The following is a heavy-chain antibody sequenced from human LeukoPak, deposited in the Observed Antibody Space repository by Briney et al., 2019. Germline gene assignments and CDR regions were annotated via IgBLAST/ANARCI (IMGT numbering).Heavy chain of an antibody. J-gene: IGHJ4*02. Sequence: SETLSLTCTVSGYSISSGYYWGWIRQPPGKGLEWIGSIYHSGSTYYNPSLKSRVTISVDTSKNQFSLKLSSVTAADTAVYYCARAERYFDWLFGYWGQGTLVTVSS. CDR2: IYHSGST. CDR1: GYSISSGYY. V-gene: IGHV4-38-2*02. D-gene: IGHD3-9*01. CDR3: ARAERYFDWLFGY.